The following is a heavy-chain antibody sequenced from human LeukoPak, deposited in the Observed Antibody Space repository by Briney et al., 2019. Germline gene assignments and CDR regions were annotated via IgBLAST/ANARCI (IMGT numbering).Heavy chain of an antibody. CDR1: GFTFGNYA. V-gene: IGHV3-23*01. J-gene: IGHJ5*02. CDR3: AKDIMTWIQRDKGSLFDP. D-gene: IGHD5-18*01. Sequence: GGSLRLSCAASGFTFGNYAMSWVRQAPGKGLEWVSSITGSGASTTYYADSVKGRFTISRDNSKNTLYLQMNSLRAEDTAVYYCAKDIMTWIQRDKGSLFDPWGQGTLVTVSS. CDR2: ITGSGASTT.